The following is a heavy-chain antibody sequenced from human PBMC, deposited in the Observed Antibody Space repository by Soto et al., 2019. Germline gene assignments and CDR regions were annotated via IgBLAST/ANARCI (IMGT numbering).Heavy chain of an antibody. CDR2: ISSSSSYI. D-gene: IGHD3-10*01. V-gene: IGHV3-21*06. Sequence: PGGSLRLSCAASGFTFSTYSMNWVRQAPGKGLEWVSSISSSSSYIYYADSVKGRFTISRDNAKNSLYLQMNSLRAEDTAVYYCARDSLWFGPPGYYYYYGMAVWGQGTTVTVSS. CDR1: GFTFSTYS. J-gene: IGHJ6*02. CDR3: ARDSLWFGPPGYYYYYGMAV.